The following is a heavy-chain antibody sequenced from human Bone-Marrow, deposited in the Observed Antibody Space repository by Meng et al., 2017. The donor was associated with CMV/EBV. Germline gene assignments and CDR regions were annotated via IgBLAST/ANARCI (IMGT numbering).Heavy chain of an antibody. CDR2: ISSSGSNI. CDR1: GFTFSDYY. Sequence: SCAASGFTFSDYYMSWIRQAPGKGLEWVSYISSSGSNIYYADSVKGRFTISRDNAKNSLYLQMNSLRAEDTAVYYCAREEGSSWLDYWGQGTLVTVSS. J-gene: IGHJ4*02. D-gene: IGHD6-13*01. CDR3: AREEGSSWLDY. V-gene: IGHV3-11*01.